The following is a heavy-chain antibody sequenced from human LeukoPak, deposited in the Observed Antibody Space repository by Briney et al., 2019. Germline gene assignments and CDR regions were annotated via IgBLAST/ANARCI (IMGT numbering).Heavy chain of an antibody. CDR2: MNPNSGNT. CDR1: GYTFTGYY. V-gene: IGHV1-8*02. CDR3: AKELPSYWYFDL. Sequence: ASVKVSCKASGYTFTGYYIHWVRQAPGQGLEWMGWMNPNSGNTGYAQKFQGRVTMTRNTSISTAYMELSSLRTEDTAVYYCAKELPSYWYFDLWGRGTLVTVSS. J-gene: IGHJ2*01. D-gene: IGHD1-1*01.